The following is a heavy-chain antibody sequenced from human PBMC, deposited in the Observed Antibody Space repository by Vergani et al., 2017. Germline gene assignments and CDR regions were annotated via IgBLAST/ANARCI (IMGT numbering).Heavy chain of an antibody. CDR2: ISSSSSYI. V-gene: IGHV3-21*01. D-gene: IGHD2/OR15-2a*01. J-gene: IGHJ6*03. Sequence: EVQLVESGGGLVKPGGSLRLSCAASGFTFSSYSMNWVRQAPGKGLEWVSSISSSSSYIYYADSLKGRFTISRDNSKNSLYLQMNSLRAEDTAVYYCARANIRIYYYYYYMDVWGKGTTVTVSS. CDR3: ARANIRIYYYYYYMDV. CDR1: GFTFSSYS.